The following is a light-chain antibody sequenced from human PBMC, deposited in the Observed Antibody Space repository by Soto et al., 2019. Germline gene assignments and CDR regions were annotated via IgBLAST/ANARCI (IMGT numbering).Light chain of an antibody. CDR2: DAS. V-gene: IGKV1-5*01. Sequence: DIQMTQSPSTLSASVGDRVTITCRASQSISSWLAWYQQKPGKAPKFLIYDASSLESGVPSRFSGSGSGTEFSLTIRSLQPDDFATYYCQQYNSYLTFGGGPKVEIK. CDR1: QSISSW. J-gene: IGKJ4*01. CDR3: QQYNSYLT.